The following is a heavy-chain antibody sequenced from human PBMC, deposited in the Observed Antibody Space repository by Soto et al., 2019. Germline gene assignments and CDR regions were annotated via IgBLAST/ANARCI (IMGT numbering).Heavy chain of an antibody. D-gene: IGHD1-26*01. CDR1: GGTFSSYA. Sequence: QVQLVQSGAEVKKPGSSVKVSCKASGGTFSSYAISWVRQAPGQGLEWMGGIIPIFGTANYAQKFQGRVTITADDSTSTAYMELSSLRSEDTAVYYCARQQWELRSPRDLYYYYYGMDVWGQGTTVTVSS. J-gene: IGHJ6*02. V-gene: IGHV1-69*01. CDR2: IIPIFGTA. CDR3: ARQQWELRSPRDLYYYYYGMDV.